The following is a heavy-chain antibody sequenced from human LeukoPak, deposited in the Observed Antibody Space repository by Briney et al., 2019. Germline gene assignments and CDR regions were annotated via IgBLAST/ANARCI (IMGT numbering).Heavy chain of an antibody. Sequence: GGSLRLSCAASGFNFSSYAMHWVRQAPGKGLEWVAVTSNDGINKYYSDSVKGRLTMSRDNSKNTLYLQMDSLRAEDTAVYYCARDKVSTKGYSSGWSFDYWGQGTLVTVSS. CDR3: ARDKVSTKGYSSGWSFDY. CDR2: TSNDGINK. CDR1: GFNFSSYA. D-gene: IGHD6-19*01. J-gene: IGHJ4*02. V-gene: IGHV3-30*04.